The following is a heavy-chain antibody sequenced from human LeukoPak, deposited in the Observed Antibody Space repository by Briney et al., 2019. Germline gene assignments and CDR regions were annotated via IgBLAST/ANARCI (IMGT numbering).Heavy chain of an antibody. D-gene: IGHD5-12*01. CDR2: IYSGGLT. J-gene: IGHJ4*02. Sequence: PGGSLRLSCAASGFTVSSDYMSWVRQAPGKGLEWVSVIYSGGLTYYADSVKGRFTISRDNSKNTLYLQMNSLRPEDTAVYYCARDRGSGYDPGYFDYWGQGTLVTVSS. V-gene: IGHV3-66*01. CDR3: ARDRGSGYDPGYFDY. CDR1: GFTVSSDY.